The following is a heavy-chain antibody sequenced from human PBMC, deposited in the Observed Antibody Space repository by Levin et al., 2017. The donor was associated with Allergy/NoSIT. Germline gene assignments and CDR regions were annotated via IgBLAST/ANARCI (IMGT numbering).Heavy chain of an antibody. CDR1: GASINSYF. CDR3: ARGSWFYYFDY. J-gene: IGHJ4*02. V-gene: IGHV4-59*01. Sequence: SQTLSLTCTVSGASINSYFWNWIRQPPGKGLEWIGYIYFSGSTHYNPSLKSRVTMSVDTSKNQFSLKLSSVTAADTAMYYCARGSWFYYFDYWGQGTLVTVPS. CDR2: IYFSGST. D-gene: IGHD6-13*01.